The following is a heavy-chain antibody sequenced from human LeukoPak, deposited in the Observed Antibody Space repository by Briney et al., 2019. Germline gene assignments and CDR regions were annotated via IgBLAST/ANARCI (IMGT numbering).Heavy chain of an antibody. CDR1: GGSISSFY. CDR2: IYYSGDT. CDR3: ARSTGPRTYRNDACDM. Sequence: PSETLSLTCTVSGGSISSFYWSWIRQPPGKGLEWMGYIYYSGDTNYNPSLKSRVTISLDTSKNRFSLRLSSVTAADTGVYYCARSTGPRTYRNDACDMWGLGTMVTVSS. D-gene: IGHD2-8*02. J-gene: IGHJ3*02. V-gene: IGHV4-59*01.